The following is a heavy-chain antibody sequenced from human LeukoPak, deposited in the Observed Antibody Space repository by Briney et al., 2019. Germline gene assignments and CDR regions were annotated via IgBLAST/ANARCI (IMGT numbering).Heavy chain of an antibody. Sequence: ASVKVSCKVSGYTLTELSMHWVRQAPGKGLEWMGGFDPEDGETIYAQKFQGRVTMTEDTSTDTAYMELSSLRSEDTAVYYCATASGSYSKHYFDYWGQGTLVTVSS. CDR2: FDPEDGET. J-gene: IGHJ4*02. CDR3: ATASGSYSKHYFDY. D-gene: IGHD1-26*01. V-gene: IGHV1-24*01. CDR1: GYTLTELS.